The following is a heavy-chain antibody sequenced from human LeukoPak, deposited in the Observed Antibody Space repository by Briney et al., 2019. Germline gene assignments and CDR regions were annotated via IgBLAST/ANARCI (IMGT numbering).Heavy chain of an antibody. CDR2: ISKNGKTI. CDR1: GFTFSSYA. D-gene: IGHD2-21*01. Sequence: GGSLRLSCAASGFTFSSYAMSWIRQAPGKGLEWLSYISKNGKTIYYADSVKGRFTISRDNARKSVYLQMNSLRAEDTAVYYCATTGLLGDIPWGQGTLVTVSS. CDR3: ATTGLLGDIP. J-gene: IGHJ5*02. V-gene: IGHV3-11*01.